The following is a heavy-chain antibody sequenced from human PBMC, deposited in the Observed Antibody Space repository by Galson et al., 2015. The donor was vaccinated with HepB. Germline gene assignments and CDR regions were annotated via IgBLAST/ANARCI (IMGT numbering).Heavy chain of an antibody. CDR1: GYTFTSQA. V-gene: IGHV1-3*01. D-gene: IGHD6-13*01. Sequence: SVKVSCKASGYTFTSQAMHWGRQAPGQRLEWMGWINAGDGNTNYSQKVQGRVTITRDTSASTAYMELSSLRSEGTAVYFCARYSSSWSPFDYWGQGTLVTVSS. J-gene: IGHJ4*02. CDR3: ARYSSSWSPFDY. CDR2: INAGDGNT.